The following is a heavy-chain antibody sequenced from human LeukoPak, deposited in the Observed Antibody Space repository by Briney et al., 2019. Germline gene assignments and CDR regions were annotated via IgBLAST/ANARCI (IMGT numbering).Heavy chain of an antibody. CDR3: ARDDYDSSGSYFDY. CDR2: ISAYNGNT. CDR1: GYTFTRYG. J-gene: IGHJ4*02. V-gene: IGHV1-18*01. D-gene: IGHD3-22*01. Sequence: GASVTVSCTASGYTFTRYGISWVRQAPGQGLEWMGWISAYNGNTNYAQKLQGRVTMTTDTSTSTAYMELRSLRSDDTAVYYCARDDYDSSGSYFDYWGQGTLVTVSS.